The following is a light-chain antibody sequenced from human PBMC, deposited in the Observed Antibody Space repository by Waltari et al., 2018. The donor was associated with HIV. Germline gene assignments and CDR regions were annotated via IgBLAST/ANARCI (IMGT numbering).Light chain of an antibody. CDR2: DVS. J-gene: IGLJ1*01. CDR3: CSYAGSNTYL. V-gene: IGLV2-23*02. CDR1: SSDVASYNS. Sequence: QSALTQPASVSGFPGQSITISCTGSSSDVASYNSVSWYQQHPSKAPKLLIYDVSKRPSGVSNRFSGSKSGNTASLTISGLQAEDEADYYCCSYAGSNTYLFGTGTEVTVL.